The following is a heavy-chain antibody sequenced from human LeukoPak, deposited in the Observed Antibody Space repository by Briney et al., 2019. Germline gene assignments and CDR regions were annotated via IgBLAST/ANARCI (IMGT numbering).Heavy chain of an antibody. Sequence: GGSLRLSCAASGFTFSSYGMHWVRQAPGKGLECVAFIRYDGSNKYYADSVKGRFTISRDNSKNTLYLQMSSLRAEDTAVYYCAKDVTSGSYYADFDYWGQGTLVTVSS. D-gene: IGHD1-26*01. CDR1: GFTFSSYG. CDR2: IRYDGSNK. CDR3: AKDVTSGSYYADFDY. V-gene: IGHV3-30*02. J-gene: IGHJ4*02.